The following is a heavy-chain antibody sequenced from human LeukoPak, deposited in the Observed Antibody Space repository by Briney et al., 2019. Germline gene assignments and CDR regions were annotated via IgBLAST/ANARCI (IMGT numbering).Heavy chain of an antibody. CDR1: GITLSNDG. V-gene: IGHV3-23*01. D-gene: IGHD3-3*01. CDR3: AKRGVVIRVVLVGFHKEAYYFDS. CDR2: LSRSGGGT. J-gene: IGHJ4*02. Sequence: PGGSLRLSCAVSGITLSNDGMSWVRRAPGKGLEWVAGLSRSGGGTNYAASVKGRFTISRDNAKNTLYLQVNSLRAEDTAVYFCAKRGVVIRVVLVGFHKEAYYFDSWGQGALVTVSS.